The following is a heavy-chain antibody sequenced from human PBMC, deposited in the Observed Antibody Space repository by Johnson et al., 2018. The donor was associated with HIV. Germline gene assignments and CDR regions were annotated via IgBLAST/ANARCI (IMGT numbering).Heavy chain of an antibody. D-gene: IGHD2-15*01. Sequence: VQLVESGGGLIQPGGSLRLSCAASGFTVSSNYMSWVRQAPGKGLEWVSVISGSGVSTYYADSVKGRFTISRDNSKNTLYLQMNSLRAEDTAVYYCARSKDCSGGSCPDAFDIWGQGTMLIVSS. CDR2: ISGSGVST. CDR1: GFTVSSNY. J-gene: IGHJ3*02. CDR3: ARSKDCSGGSCPDAFDI. V-gene: IGHV3-53*01.